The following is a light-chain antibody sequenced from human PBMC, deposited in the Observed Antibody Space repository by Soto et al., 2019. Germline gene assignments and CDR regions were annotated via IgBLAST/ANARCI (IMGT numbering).Light chain of an antibody. V-gene: IGLV2-11*01. J-gene: IGLJ3*02. Sequence: QSALTQPRSVSGSPGQSVTISCTGTSSDVDGYNYVSWYQHHPGKAPKLMIFDVSQRPSGVPDRFSGSKSGNAASLSISGLRAEDEADYYCCPYAGNYPVLFGGGTKLTVL. CDR1: SSDVDGYNY. CDR3: CPYAGNYPVL. CDR2: DVS.